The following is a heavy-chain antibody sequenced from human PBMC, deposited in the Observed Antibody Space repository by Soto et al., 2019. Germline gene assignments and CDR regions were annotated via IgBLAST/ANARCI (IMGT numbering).Heavy chain of an antibody. D-gene: IGHD3-10*02. CDR3: ARHGYYVPYWYFDL. CDR1: GGSISSYY. V-gene: IGHV4-59*08. CDR2: IYYSGST. J-gene: IGHJ2*01. Sequence: QVQLQESGPGLVKPSETLSLTCTVSGGSISSYYWSWIRQPPGKGLEWIGYIYYSGSTNYNPSLKTRATIAVATSKTQFSLNLSSVTAADTAVYYCARHGYYVPYWYFDLWGRGTLVTVSS.